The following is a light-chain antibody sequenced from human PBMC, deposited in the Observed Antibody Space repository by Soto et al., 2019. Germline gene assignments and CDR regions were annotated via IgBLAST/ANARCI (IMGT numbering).Light chain of an antibody. Sequence: QSVLTQPASVSGSPGQSITISCTGTSRDVGGYNYVSWYQHHPGKAPKRMIHDVSNRPSGVSNRFSGSKSGNTASLTISGLHAEDQADYYCSSYIPNNSTYVFGTGTKVTLL. CDR1: SRDVGGYNY. J-gene: IGLJ1*01. CDR2: DVS. CDR3: SSYIPNNSTYV. V-gene: IGLV2-14*03.